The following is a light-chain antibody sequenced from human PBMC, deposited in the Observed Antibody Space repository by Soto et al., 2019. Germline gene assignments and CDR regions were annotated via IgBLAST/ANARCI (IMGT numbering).Light chain of an antibody. V-gene: IGKV3-20*01. J-gene: IGKJ1*01. CDR3: QQYGSSRWT. Sequence: EIVLTQSPGTLSLSPGERATLSCRASQSVRSSYLAWYQQNRGQAPRLLIYGASSRAPGIPDRFGGSGSGTEFTLTISRLEPEDFAVYYCQQYGSSRWTFGQGTKVEIK. CDR2: GAS. CDR1: QSVRSSY.